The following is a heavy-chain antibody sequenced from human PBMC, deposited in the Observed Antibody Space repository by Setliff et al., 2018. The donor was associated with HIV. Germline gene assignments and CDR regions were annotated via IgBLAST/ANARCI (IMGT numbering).Heavy chain of an antibody. CDR3: ARDRASSGYYARFDH. V-gene: IGHV3-48*03. D-gene: IGHD3-22*01. Sequence: GGSLRLSCAASGFTFSSYDMNWVRQAPGKGLEWVSHISGTDNTIYYADSVKGRFTISRDIAKKLVYLQMNSLRAEDTAIYYCARDRASSGYYARFDHWGQGTLVTVSS. CDR2: ISGTDNTI. J-gene: IGHJ4*02. CDR1: GFTFSSYD.